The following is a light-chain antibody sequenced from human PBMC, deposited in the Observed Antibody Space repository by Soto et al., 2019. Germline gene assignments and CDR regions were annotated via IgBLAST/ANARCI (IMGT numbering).Light chain of an antibody. J-gene: IGKJ2*01. CDR1: QSIRSGY. V-gene: IGKV3-20*01. CDR3: QQYGSSTFT. CDR2: GAS. Sequence: EIVLTQSPATLSLSPGERATLSCRASQSIRSGYVAWYQQSPGQTPRLRLYGASSRATGIPDRFSGSGSGRDFTLTITRLEPEDFVVYYCQQYGSSTFTFGQGTRLDIK.